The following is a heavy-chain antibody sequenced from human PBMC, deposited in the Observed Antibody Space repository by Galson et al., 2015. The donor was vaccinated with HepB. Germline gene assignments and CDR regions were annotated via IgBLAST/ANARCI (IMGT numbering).Heavy chain of an antibody. J-gene: IGHJ4*02. Sequence: SLRLSCAASGFTFSSYWMSWVRQAPGKGLEWVANIKQDGSEKYYVDSVKGRFTISRDNAKNSLYLQMNSLRAEDTAVYYCARASPFIAAAGTVDYWGQGTLVTVSS. V-gene: IGHV3-7*03. D-gene: IGHD6-13*01. CDR2: IKQDGSEK. CDR3: ARASPFIAAAGTVDY. CDR1: GFTFSSYW.